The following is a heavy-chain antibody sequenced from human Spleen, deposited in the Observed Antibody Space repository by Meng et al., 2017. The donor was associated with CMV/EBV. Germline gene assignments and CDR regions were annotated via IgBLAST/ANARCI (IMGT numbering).Heavy chain of an antibody. J-gene: IGHJ4*02. V-gene: IGHV3-30-3*01. CDR2: ISYDGSNK. CDR3: ARGGYYDSSGHTDY. D-gene: IGHD3-22*01. CDR1: GFTFSSYA. Sequence: GESLKISCAASGFTFSSYAMHWVRQAPGKGLEWVAVISYDGSNKYYADSVKGRFTISRDNSKNTLYLQMNSLRAEDTAVYYCARGGYYDSSGHTDYWGQGTLVTVSS.